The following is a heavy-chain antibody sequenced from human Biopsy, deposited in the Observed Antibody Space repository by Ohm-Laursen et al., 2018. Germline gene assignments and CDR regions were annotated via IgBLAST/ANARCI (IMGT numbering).Heavy chain of an antibody. CDR3: AKIPPSRCDSGECYPIFDY. CDR2: ISWNSGSI. J-gene: IGHJ4*02. Sequence: SLRLSCTASGFTFDDYAMHWVRQVPGKGLEWVSGISWNSGSIGYADSVKGRFTISRDNAKNSLYLQMNSLRAEDTAIYYCAKIPPSRCDSGECYPIFDYWGQGTLVTVSS. V-gene: IGHV3-9*01. D-gene: IGHD2-21*01. CDR1: GFTFDDYA.